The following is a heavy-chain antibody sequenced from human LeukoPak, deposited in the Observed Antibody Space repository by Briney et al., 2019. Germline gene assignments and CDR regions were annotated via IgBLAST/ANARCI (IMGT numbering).Heavy chain of an antibody. Sequence: GGSLRLSCAASGFTFGSYAMSWVRQAPGKGLEWVSAISGSGSSTTYTDSVKGRFTISRDNSKNTLYLQMNGLRGEDTAVYYCARDRVSGSWSDYWGQGSWSPSPQ. CDR1: GFTFGSYA. V-gene: IGHV3-23*01. CDR2: ISGSGSST. CDR3: ARDRVSGSWSDY. D-gene: IGHD6-19*01. J-gene: IGHJ4*02.